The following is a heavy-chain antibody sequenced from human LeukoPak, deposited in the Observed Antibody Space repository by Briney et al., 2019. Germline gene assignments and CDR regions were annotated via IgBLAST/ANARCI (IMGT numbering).Heavy chain of an antibody. J-gene: IGHJ4*02. D-gene: IGHD3-10*01. CDR3: ARDLLVYGSGSYYSFDY. CDR1: GYTFTSYG. Sequence: GASVKFSCKASGYTFTSYGISWVRQAPGQGLEWMGWISAYNGNTNYAQKLQGRVTMTTDTSTSTAYMELRSLRSDDTAVYYCARDLLVYGSGSYYSFDYWGQGTLVTVSS. V-gene: IGHV1-18*01. CDR2: ISAYNGNT.